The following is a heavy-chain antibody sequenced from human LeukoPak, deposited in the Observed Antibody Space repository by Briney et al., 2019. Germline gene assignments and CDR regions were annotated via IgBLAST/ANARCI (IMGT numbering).Heavy chain of an antibody. D-gene: IGHD3-22*01. Sequence: GGSLRLSCAASGFTFSSYGMHWVRQAPGKGLEWVAVIWYDGSNKYYADSVKGRFTISRDNSKNSLYLQMNSLRAEDTAVYYCARAETYYYDSSGYFLWGQGTLVTVSS. CDR3: ARAETYYYDSSGYFL. CDR1: GFTFSSYG. J-gene: IGHJ4*02. V-gene: IGHV3-33*01. CDR2: IWYDGSNK.